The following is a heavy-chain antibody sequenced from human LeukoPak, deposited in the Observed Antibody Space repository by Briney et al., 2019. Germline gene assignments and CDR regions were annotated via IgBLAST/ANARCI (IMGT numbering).Heavy chain of an antibody. CDR2: MTSDTRTI. J-gene: IGHJ4*02. CDR1: GFTFSIYS. CDR3: ARSVEGNFDY. V-gene: IGHV3-48*02. Sequence: GGSLRLSCAASGFTFSIYSMNWVRQAPGKGLEWVSYMTSDTRTIHYADSVKGRFTISRDDAKNSLYLQMNSLRDEDTAVYYCARSVEGNFDYWGQGTLVTVSS.